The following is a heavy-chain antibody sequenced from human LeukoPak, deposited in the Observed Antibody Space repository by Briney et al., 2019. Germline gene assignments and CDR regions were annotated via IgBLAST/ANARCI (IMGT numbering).Heavy chain of an antibody. D-gene: IGHD3-22*01. CDR1: GFTFSSYW. CDR3: ARDRLISYYYDSSGFDAFDI. V-gene: IGHV3-74*01. Sequence: GGSLGLSCAASGFTFSSYWMHWVRQAPGKGLVWVSRINTDGSSTSYADSVKGRFTISRDNAKNTLYLQMNSLRAEDTAVYYCARDRLISYYYDSSGFDAFDIWGQGTMVTVSS. CDR2: INTDGSST. J-gene: IGHJ3*02.